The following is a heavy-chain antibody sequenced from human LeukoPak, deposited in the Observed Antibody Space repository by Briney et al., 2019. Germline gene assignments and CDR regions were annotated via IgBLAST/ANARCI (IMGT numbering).Heavy chain of an antibody. D-gene: IGHD6-13*01. Sequence: PSETLSLTCTVSGGSISSSSYYWGWIRQPPGKGLGWIGSIYYSGSTYYNPSLKSRVTISVDTSKNQFSLKLSSVTAADTAVYYCARAAAGSVYWGQGTLVTVSS. CDR2: IYYSGST. V-gene: IGHV4-39*01. J-gene: IGHJ4*02. CDR1: GGSISSSSYY. CDR3: ARAAAGSVY.